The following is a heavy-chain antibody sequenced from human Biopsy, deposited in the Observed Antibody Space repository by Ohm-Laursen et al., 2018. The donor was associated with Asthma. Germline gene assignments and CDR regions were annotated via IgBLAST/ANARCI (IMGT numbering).Heavy chain of an antibody. Sequence: SVKVSCKASGGSFSNYAISWVRQAPGQGLEWMGGLIPVLGTPDHAQMFEGRVTITADESTSTAYMELSSLSSEDTAVYYCARGYSGSDRIVYYYSGLEVWGQGTTVTVS. CDR1: GGSFSNYA. CDR3: ARGYSGSDRIVYYYSGLEV. V-gene: IGHV1-69*13. CDR2: LIPVLGTP. D-gene: IGHD5-12*01. J-gene: IGHJ6*02.